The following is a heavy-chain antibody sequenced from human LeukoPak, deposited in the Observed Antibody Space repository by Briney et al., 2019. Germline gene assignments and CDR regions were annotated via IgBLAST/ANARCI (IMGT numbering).Heavy chain of an antibody. V-gene: IGHV4-59*12. CDR3: ASGRRIAAAGPFDP. CDR2: IYHSGST. Sequence: SETLSLTCTVSGGSISSYYWSWIRQPPGKGLEWIGEIYHSGSTNYNPSLKSRVTISVDKSKNQFSLKLSSVTAADTAVYYCASGRRIAAAGPFDPWGQGTLVTVSS. CDR1: GGSISSYY. D-gene: IGHD6-13*01. J-gene: IGHJ5*02.